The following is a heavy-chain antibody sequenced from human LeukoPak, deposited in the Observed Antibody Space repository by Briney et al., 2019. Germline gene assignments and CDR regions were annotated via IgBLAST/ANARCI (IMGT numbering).Heavy chain of an antibody. CDR2: INHSGST. D-gene: IGHD3-22*01. CDR1: GGSFRGYY. Sequence: KPSETLSLTCAVYGGSFRGYYWSWIRQPPGKGLEWIGEINHSGSTNYNPSLKSRVTISVDTSKNQFSLELSSVTAADTAVYYCARGHRIGSGYPTTPYDYWGQGTLVTVSS. CDR3: ARGHRIGSGYPTTPYDY. V-gene: IGHV4-34*01. J-gene: IGHJ4*02.